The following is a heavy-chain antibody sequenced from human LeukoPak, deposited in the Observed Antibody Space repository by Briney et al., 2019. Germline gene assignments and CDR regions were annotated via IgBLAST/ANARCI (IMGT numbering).Heavy chain of an antibody. CDR1: GFTFSEYY. CDR3: ARDLSATWYSLAY. Sequence: GGSLRLSCAASGFTFSEYYMSWIRQAPGKGLEWLSYINGRGYTIYYADSVKGRFTISRDNAENSLYLDMTSLRAEDTAFYYCARDLSATWYSLAYWGQGTLVTVSS. V-gene: IGHV3-11*01. CDR2: INGRGYTI. J-gene: IGHJ4*02. D-gene: IGHD2-15*01.